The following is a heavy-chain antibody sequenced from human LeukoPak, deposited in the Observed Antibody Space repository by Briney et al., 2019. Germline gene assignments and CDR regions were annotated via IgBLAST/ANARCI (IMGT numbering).Heavy chain of an antibody. D-gene: IGHD2-15*01. CDR3: AKNGDRGAYCSGGTCYPYYYYYMDV. J-gene: IGHJ6*03. V-gene: IGHV3-23*01. CDR1: GFTFSSYA. CDR2: VSGSGAHT. Sequence: GSLRLSCAASGFTFSSYAMTWVRQAPGKGLQWVSAVSGSGAHTYYADSVKGHFTISRDNSKNTVYLQMNSLSAEDTAVYYCAKNGDRGAYCSGGTCYPYYYYYMDVWGKGTTVTISS.